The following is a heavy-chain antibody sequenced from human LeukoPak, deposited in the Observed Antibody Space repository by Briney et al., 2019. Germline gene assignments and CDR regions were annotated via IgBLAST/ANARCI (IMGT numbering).Heavy chain of an antibody. CDR2: INHSGGT. V-gene: IGHV4-34*01. CDR1: GGSFSGYY. CDR3: ARAGYSYGIHYYYYYMDV. J-gene: IGHJ6*03. D-gene: IGHD5-18*01. Sequence: SETLSLTCAVYGGSFSGYYWSWIRQPPGKGLEWIGEINHSGGTNYNPSLKSRVTISVDTSKNQFSLKLNSVTAADTAVYYCARAGYSYGIHYYYYYMDVWGKGTTVTVSS.